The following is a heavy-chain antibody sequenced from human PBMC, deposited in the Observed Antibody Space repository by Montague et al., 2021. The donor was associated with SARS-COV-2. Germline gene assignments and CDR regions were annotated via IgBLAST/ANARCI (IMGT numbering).Heavy chain of an antibody. CDR2: TYYRSKWYY. Sequence: CAISGDSVSSNSGAWNWLRQSPSRGLKWLGRTYYRSKWYYNYGVSVDSRITVNADTSKNQVFLQLNSVTPEDTAVYFCARGLPAGPNFGMDVWGQGTTVTVSS. CDR3: ARGLPAGPNFGMDV. J-gene: IGHJ6*02. D-gene: IGHD2-2*01. V-gene: IGHV6-1*01. CDR1: GDSVSSNSGA.